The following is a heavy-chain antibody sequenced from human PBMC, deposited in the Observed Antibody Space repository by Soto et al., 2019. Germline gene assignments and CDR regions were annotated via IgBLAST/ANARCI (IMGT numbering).Heavy chain of an antibody. V-gene: IGHV5-51*01. J-gene: IGHJ6*02. CDR2: IYPGDSDT. Sequence: XESLNSSCKGSGYSFTSYWIGWVRQMPGKGLEWMGIIYPGDSDTRYSPSFQGQVTISADKSISTAYLQWSSLKASDTAMYYCARHAEDDYYYYGMDVWGQGTTVTVSS. CDR1: GYSFTSYW. CDR3: ARHAEDDYYYYGMDV.